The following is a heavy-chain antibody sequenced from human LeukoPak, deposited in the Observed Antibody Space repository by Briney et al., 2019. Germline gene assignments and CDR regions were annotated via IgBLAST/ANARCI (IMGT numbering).Heavy chain of an antibody. V-gene: IGHV3-30*02. CDR1: GFSFSSYA. CDR3: AKGGSGYGYFDY. CDR2: IQYDGSNK. D-gene: IGHD5-12*01. J-gene: IGHJ4*02. Sequence: PGGSLRLSCAASGFSFSSYAMYWVRQAPGKGLEWVAFIQYDGSNKNYADSEKGRFTISRDNSKSTLYLQMNSLRSEDTALYYCAKGGSGYGYFDYWGQGTLVTVSS.